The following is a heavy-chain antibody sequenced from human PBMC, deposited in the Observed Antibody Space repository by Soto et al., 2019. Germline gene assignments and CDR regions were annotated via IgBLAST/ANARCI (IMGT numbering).Heavy chain of an antibody. Sequence: QPGGSLRLSCAASGFTFDDYAMHWVRQAPGKGLEWVSGISWNSGSIGYADSVKGRFTISRDNAKNSLYLQMNSLRAEDTALYYCAKDGGRGVDILTGPFDYWGQGTLVTVSS. D-gene: IGHD3-9*01. J-gene: IGHJ4*02. CDR2: ISWNSGSI. CDR3: AKDGGRGVDILTGPFDY. CDR1: GFTFDDYA. V-gene: IGHV3-9*01.